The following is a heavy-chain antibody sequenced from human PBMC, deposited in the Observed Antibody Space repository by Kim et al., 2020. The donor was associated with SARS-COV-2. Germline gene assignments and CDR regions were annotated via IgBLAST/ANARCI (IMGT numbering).Heavy chain of an antibody. CDR3: AKDLGGDYGDQLDY. CDR2: ISGSGGKT. V-gene: IGHV3-23*01. D-gene: IGHD4-17*01. J-gene: IGHJ4*02. CDR1: GFSFSRYA. Sequence: GGSLRLSCAASGFSFSRYAMTWVRQAPGKGLEWVSAISGSGGKTYYADSVKGRFTISRDQSRDTVSLQMNSLRADDTALYYCAKDLGGDYGDQLDYWGQGTRVTVSS.